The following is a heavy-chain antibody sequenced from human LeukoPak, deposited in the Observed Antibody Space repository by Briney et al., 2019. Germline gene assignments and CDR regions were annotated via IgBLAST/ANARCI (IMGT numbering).Heavy chain of an antibody. Sequence: SETLSLTCRVAGGSISRSFWHWIRQPAGKGLELIGRIYSSGGTVYNPSLNSRVTMSIDTSKNQFSLRLSSVAAADTAVYYCATGPKSGYYAFETWGQGTMLTVSS. J-gene: IGHJ3*02. V-gene: IGHV4-4*07. CDR3: ATGPKSGYYAFET. CDR2: IYSSGGT. CDR1: GGSISRSF. D-gene: IGHD5-12*01.